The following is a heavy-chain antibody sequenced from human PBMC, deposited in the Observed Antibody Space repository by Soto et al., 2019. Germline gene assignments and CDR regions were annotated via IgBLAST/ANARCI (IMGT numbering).Heavy chain of an antibody. V-gene: IGHV1-2*02. CDR1: GYTFTGHY. J-gene: IGHJ6*02. CDR3: ARVKGNPYGMDV. CDR2: INPISGDT. Sequence: VKVSCKASGYTFTGHYIHWVRQAPGQGLEWMGWINPISGDTDYAQKFQDRVTMTRDTSISTAYMDLSRLMSGDTAVYYCARVKGNPYGMDVWGQGTTVTVSS. D-gene: IGHD4-4*01.